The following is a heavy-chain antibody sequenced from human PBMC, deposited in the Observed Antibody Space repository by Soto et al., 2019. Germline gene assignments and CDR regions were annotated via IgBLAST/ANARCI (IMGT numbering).Heavy chain of an antibody. V-gene: IGHV3-48*02. J-gene: IGHJ6*02. CDR2: ISSSSSTI. D-gene: IGHD1-26*01. CDR3: ARDLPYVSIVGATTVYYYYGMDV. Sequence: GGSLRLSCAASGFTFSSYSMNWVRQAPGKGLEWVSYISSSSSTIYYADSVKGRFTISRDNAKNSLYLQMNSLRDEDTAVYYCARDLPYVSIVGATTVYYYYGMDVWGQGTTVTVSS. CDR1: GFTFSSYS.